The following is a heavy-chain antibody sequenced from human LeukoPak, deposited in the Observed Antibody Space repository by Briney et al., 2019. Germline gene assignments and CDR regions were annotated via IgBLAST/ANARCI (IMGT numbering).Heavy chain of an antibody. CDR2: ISGFNAYT. J-gene: IGHJ5*02. CDR3: ARDHWSHYYGSGGENYFDP. D-gene: IGHD3-10*01. CDR1: GYGFTMYG. Sequence: ASVKVSCKASGYGFTMYGISWVRQAPGQGLEWMGWISGFNAYTNYAQKLQGRVTMTTDTSTSTAYMEVRGLRSDDTAVYYCARDHWSHYYGSGGENYFDPWGQGTLVTVSS. V-gene: IGHV1-18*01.